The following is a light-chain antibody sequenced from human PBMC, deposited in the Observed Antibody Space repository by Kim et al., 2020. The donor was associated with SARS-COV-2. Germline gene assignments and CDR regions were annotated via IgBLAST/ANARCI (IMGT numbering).Light chain of an antibody. J-gene: IGLJ3*02. CDR1: SGSIASNY. Sequence: NFMLTQPHSVSESPGKTVTISCTRSSGSIASNYVQWYQQRPGSSPTTVIYADNQRPSGGPDRFSGSIDSSSNSASLTISGLKTEDEADYSCQSYDSSNPLVFGGGTQLTVL. V-gene: IGLV6-57*01. CDR3: QSYDSSNPLV. CDR2: ADN.